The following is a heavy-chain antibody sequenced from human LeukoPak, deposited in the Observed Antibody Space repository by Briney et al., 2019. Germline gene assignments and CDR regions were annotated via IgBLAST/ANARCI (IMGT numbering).Heavy chain of an antibody. D-gene: IGHD3-9*01. CDR1: GYTFTGYY. J-gene: IGHJ6*03. Sequence: ASVKVSCKASGYTFTGYYMHWVRQAPGQGLEWMGWINPNSGGTNYAQKFQGRVTMTRDTSISTAYMELSRPRSDDTAVYYCARVTPHYDILTGYYYYMDVWGKGTTVTVSS. CDR2: INPNSGGT. V-gene: IGHV1-2*02. CDR3: ARVTPHYDILTGYYYYMDV.